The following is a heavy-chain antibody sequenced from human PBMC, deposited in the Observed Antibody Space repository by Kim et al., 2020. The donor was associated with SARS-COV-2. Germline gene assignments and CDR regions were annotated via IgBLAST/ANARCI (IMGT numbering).Heavy chain of an antibody. CDR2: IYYSGST. Sequence: SETLSLTCTVSGGSVSSGSYYWSWIRQPPGKGLEWIGYIYYSGSTNYNRSLKSRVTISVDTSKNQFSPKLSSVTAADTAVYYCATDSNWFDPWGQGILVTVSS. V-gene: IGHV4-61*01. CDR1: GGSVSSGSYY. CDR3: ATDSNWFDP. J-gene: IGHJ5*02.